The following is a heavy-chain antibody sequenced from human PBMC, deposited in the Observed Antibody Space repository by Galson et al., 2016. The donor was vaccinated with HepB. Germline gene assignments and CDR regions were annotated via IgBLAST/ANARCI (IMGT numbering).Heavy chain of an antibody. J-gene: IGHJ6*04. CDR1: GFTFITYA. D-gene: IGHD2-2*01. CDR3: VQGSTAPAV. Sequence: SLRLPCAASGFTFITYAMSWVRHAPGKGLEVVSRISRSGDSTDYADSVKGRFTISRDNSKNTLSLQMNSLTADDTAIYYCVQGSTAPAVWGKGTTVTVSS. CDR2: ISRSGDST. V-gene: IGHV3-23*01.